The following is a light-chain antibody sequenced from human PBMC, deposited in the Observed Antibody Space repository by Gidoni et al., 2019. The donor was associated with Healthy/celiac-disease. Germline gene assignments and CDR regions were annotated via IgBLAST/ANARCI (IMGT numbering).Light chain of an antibody. J-gene: IGKJ2*01. V-gene: IGKV1-39*01. CDR1: QSISSY. Sequence: DIQMTQSPSSLSASVGARVTITCRASQSISSYLNWYQQKPGKAPKLLMYAASSLQSGVPSRFSGSGSGTDFNLTSSSLQPEDFATYYCQQSYSTPLYTFGEGTKLEIK. CDR3: QQSYSTPLYT. CDR2: AAS.